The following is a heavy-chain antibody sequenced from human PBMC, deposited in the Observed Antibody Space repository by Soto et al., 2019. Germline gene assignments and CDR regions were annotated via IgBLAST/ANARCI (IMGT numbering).Heavy chain of an antibody. CDR2: ISGSGGSQ. V-gene: IGHV3-23*01. Sequence: GGSLRLSCAASGLNFSSYAMRWVRQAPGKGLEWVSAISGSGGSQYYAESLQGRFTISRDNSKNTLYLQMNSLRAEDTAVYYCAKESAGAPYYWGQGTLVTVSS. CDR3: AKESAGAPYY. D-gene: IGHD1-26*01. CDR1: GLNFSSYA. J-gene: IGHJ4*02.